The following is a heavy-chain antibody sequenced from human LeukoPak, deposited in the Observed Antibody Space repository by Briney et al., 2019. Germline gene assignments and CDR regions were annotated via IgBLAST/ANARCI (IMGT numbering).Heavy chain of an antibody. V-gene: IGHV4-38-2*02. D-gene: IGHD2-8*01. CDR2: IYHSGST. Sequence: ETLSLTCTVSGYSISSGYYWGWIRQPPGKGLEWIGSIYHSGSTYYNPSLKSRVTISVDTSKNQFSLKLSSVTAADTAVYYCARNIVLMVYASNWFDPWGQGTLVTVST. J-gene: IGHJ5*02. CDR3: ARNIVLMVYASNWFDP. CDR1: GYSISSGYY.